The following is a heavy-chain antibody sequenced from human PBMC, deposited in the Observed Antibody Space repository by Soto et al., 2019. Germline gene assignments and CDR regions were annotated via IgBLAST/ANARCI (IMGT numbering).Heavy chain of an antibody. CDR1: GGSITSGDFY. CDR2: IYYSGTT. V-gene: IGHV4-30-4*01. D-gene: IGHD3-22*01. J-gene: IGHJ4*02. CDR3: ARVGHYYDSSGYRGYYFDF. Sequence: SETLSLTCSVSGGSITSGDFYWSWIRQPPGKGLEWIGYIYYSGTTYYNPSLRSRLTISLDTSKNQVSLGLSSVTAADTAVYYCARVGHYYDSSGYRGYYFDFWGLGTLVTVS.